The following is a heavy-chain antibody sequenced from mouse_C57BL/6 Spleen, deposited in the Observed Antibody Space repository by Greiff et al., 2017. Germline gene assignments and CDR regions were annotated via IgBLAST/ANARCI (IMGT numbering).Heavy chain of an antibody. V-gene: IGHV1-59*01. CDR1: GYTFTSYW. J-gene: IGHJ3*01. CDR3: ARRDYYSNYWFAY. D-gene: IGHD2-5*01. CDR2: IDPSDSYT. Sequence: QVQLQQPGAELVRPGTSVKLSCKASGYTFTSYWMHWVKQRPGQGLEWIGVIDPSDSYTNYNQKFKGKATLTVDTSSSTAYMQLSSLTSEDSAVYFCARRDYYSNYWFAYWGQGTLVTVSA.